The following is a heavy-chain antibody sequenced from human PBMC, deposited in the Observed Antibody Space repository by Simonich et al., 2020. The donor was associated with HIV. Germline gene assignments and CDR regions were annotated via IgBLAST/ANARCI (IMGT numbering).Heavy chain of an antibody. Sequence: QVQLQQWGAGLLKPSETLSLTCAVYGGSFSSYYWSWIRQPPGKGLEWIGEINHSGSTNYNPSLKSRVTISVDTSKNQFSLKLSSVTAADTAVYSCARGIPRNYYYFYYMEVWGKGTTVIVSS. CDR1: GGSFSSYY. CDR3: ARGIPRNYYYFYYMEV. J-gene: IGHJ6*03. V-gene: IGHV4-34*01. D-gene: IGHD1-1*01. CDR2: INHSGST.